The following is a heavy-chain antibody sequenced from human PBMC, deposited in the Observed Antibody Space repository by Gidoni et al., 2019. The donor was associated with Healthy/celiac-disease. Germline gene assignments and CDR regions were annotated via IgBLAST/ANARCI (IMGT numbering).Heavy chain of an antibody. Sequence: QVQLQESGPGLVTPSETLSLTCTVSGGSISSYYWSWIRQPPGKGLEWIGYIYYSGSTNYNPSLKSRVTISVDTSKNQFSLKLSSVTAADTAVYYCARCYYDSSGYSLFDYWGQGTLVTVSS. J-gene: IGHJ4*02. V-gene: IGHV4-59*01. CDR1: GGSISSYY. CDR3: ARCYYDSSGYSLFDY. D-gene: IGHD3-22*01. CDR2: IYYSGST.